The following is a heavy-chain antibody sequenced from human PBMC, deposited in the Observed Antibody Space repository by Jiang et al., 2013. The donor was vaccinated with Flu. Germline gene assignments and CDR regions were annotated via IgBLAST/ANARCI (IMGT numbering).Heavy chain of an antibody. CDR1: GFTFSDSS. Sequence: VQLVESGGGLVKPGGSLRLSCAASGFTFSDSSMNWVRQGPGKGLEWVSSISTRSSYIYYADSVKGRFTISRDNAKNSLYLQMNSLRAEDTAVYYCARGYYGSESDAFDIWAKGQWSPSLQ. D-gene: IGHD3-10*01. CDR2: ISTRSSYI. V-gene: IGHV3-21*01. CDR3: ARGYYGSESDAFDI. J-gene: IGHJ3*02.